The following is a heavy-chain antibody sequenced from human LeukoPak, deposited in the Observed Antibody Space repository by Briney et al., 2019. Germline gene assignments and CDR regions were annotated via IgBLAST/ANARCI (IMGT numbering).Heavy chain of an antibody. Sequence: SETLSLTCTVSGGSISGYYWSWIRQPPGKGLEWIGYTYYSGTTNYNPSLRSRVTISVDTSKNQFSLRLSSVTATDTAVYYCARLHSSRAEEFDPWGQGTLVTVSS. J-gene: IGHJ5*02. V-gene: IGHV4-59*01. CDR2: TYYSGTT. CDR3: ARLHSSRAEEFDP. CDR1: GGSISGYY.